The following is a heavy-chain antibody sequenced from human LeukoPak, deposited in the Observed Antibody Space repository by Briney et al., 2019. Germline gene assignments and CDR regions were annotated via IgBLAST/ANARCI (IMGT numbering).Heavy chain of an antibody. Sequence: SVKVSCKASGGTFSSYAISWVRQAPGQGLEWMGRIIPILGIANYAQKFQGRATITADKSTSTAYMELSSLRSEDTAVYYCARVSIRGEWVLDYWGQGTLVTVSS. D-gene: IGHD1-26*01. J-gene: IGHJ4*02. CDR1: GGTFSSYA. CDR3: ARVSIRGEWVLDY. V-gene: IGHV1-69*04. CDR2: IIPILGIA.